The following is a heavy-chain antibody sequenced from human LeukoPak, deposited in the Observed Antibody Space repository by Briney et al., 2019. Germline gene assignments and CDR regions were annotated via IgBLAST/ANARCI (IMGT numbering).Heavy chain of an antibody. D-gene: IGHD6-13*01. CDR3: ARQIAAAGRGNFDY. CDR1: GGSISSYY. CDR2: IYYSGST. J-gene: IGHJ4*02. Sequence: SETLSLTCTVSGGSISSYYWSWIRQPPGKGLEWIGYIYYSGSTNYNPSLKSRVTISVDTSKNQFSLKLSSVTAADTAVYYCARQIAAAGRGNFDYWGQGTLVTVSS. V-gene: IGHV4-59*08.